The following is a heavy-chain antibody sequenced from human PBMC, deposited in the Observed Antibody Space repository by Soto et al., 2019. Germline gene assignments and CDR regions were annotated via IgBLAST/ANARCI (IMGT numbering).Heavy chain of an antibody. CDR1: GYTFTGYY. V-gene: IGHV1-2*04. J-gene: IGHJ5*02. CDR3: ARGATKIQPGWSGYCSGGSCYGFDP. D-gene: IGHD2-15*01. CDR2: INPNSGGT. Sequence: QVQLVQSGAEVKKPGASVKVSRKASGYTFTGYYMHWVRQAPGQGLEWMGWINPNSGGTNYAQKFQGWVTMTRDTSVSQAYRELSRLSSDDTAGYYCARGATKIQPGWSGYCSGGSCYGFDPWGQGTLVTVSS.